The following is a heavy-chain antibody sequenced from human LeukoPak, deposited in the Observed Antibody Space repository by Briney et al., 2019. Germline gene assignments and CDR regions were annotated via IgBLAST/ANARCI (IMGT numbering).Heavy chain of an antibody. CDR3: ARDCSNGVCSDY. Sequence: SETLSLTCAVYGGSFSGYYWSWIRQPPGKGLEWIGEINHSGSTNYNPSLKSRVTISVDTSKNQFSLKLSSVTAADTAVYYCARDCSNGVCSDYWGQGTLVTVPS. J-gene: IGHJ4*02. CDR2: INHSGST. CDR1: GGSFSGYY. V-gene: IGHV4-34*01. D-gene: IGHD2-8*01.